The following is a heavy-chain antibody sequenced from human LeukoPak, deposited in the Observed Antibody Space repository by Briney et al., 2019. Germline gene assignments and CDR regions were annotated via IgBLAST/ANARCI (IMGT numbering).Heavy chain of an antibody. CDR1: GGTFSSYA. CDR2: IIPIFGTA. Sequence: GASVKVSCKASGGTFSSYAISWVRQAPGQGLEWMGGIIPIFGTANYAQKFQGRVTITTDESTSTAYMELSSLRSEDTAVYYCARVENPYSSGWSEPFDYWGQETLVTVSS. V-gene: IGHV1-69*05. D-gene: IGHD6-19*01. CDR3: ARVENPYSSGWSEPFDY. J-gene: IGHJ4*02.